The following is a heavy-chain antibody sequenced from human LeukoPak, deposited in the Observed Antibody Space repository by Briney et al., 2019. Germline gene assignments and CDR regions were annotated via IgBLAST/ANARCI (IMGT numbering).Heavy chain of an antibody. CDR1: GFTFSSYS. Sequence: GGSLRLSYAASGFTFSSYSMNWVRQAPGKGPEWLSYISTRSNTIHYADSVKGRFTISRDNAKNSLFLQINSLRAEDTAVYYCARDSRAYSYGRFFDPWGQGTLVIVSS. V-gene: IGHV3-48*01. CDR3: ARDSRAYSYGRFFDP. CDR2: ISTRSNTI. J-gene: IGHJ5*02. D-gene: IGHD5-18*01.